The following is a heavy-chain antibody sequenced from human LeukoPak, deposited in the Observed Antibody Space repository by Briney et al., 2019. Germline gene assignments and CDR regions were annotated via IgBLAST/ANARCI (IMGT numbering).Heavy chain of an antibody. V-gene: IGHV4-39*02. CDR2: VYYSGST. Sequence: SETLSLTCTVSVGSISSSSYYWVWIRQPPGKALEWIGNVYYSGSTYYNPSLKSRVAISVDTSKSQFSLKLSSLTAADTGVYYCARETRGAAGTIDYWGQGTLVTVSS. CDR1: VGSISSSSYY. D-gene: IGHD6-13*01. J-gene: IGHJ4*02. CDR3: ARETRGAAGTIDY.